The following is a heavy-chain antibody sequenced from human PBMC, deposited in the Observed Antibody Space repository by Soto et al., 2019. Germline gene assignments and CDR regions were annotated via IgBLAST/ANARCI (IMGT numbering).Heavy chain of an antibody. CDR1: GYTFTNYA. CDR2: IXAGNGXT. D-gene: IGHD3-22*01. Sequence: XVKVSCKASGYTFTNYAMHWVRQAPGQRLEWMGCIXAGNGXTKYSQKFQGXXTIIRDTXXSTACMELSSLRSEDTAVYYCATPQDYDGCLDSWGQGTLVTVSS. V-gene: IGHV1-3*01. CDR3: ATPQDYDGCLDS. J-gene: IGHJ4*02.